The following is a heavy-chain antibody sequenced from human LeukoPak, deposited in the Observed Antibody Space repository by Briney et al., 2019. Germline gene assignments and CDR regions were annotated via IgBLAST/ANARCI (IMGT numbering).Heavy chain of an antibody. V-gene: IGHV1-2*02. CDR2: IHPNTGDT. D-gene: IGHD5-12*01. J-gene: IGHJ3*02. CDR1: GYTFTGYY. CDR3: ARDRDSAYDMDAFDI. Sequence: ASVKVSCKASGYTFTGYYMHWVRQAPGQGLEWMGWIHPNTGDTNYAQKFQGRVTMTRDTSISTAYMELSRLRSDDTAVYSCARDRDSAYDMDAFDIWGQGTMVTVSS.